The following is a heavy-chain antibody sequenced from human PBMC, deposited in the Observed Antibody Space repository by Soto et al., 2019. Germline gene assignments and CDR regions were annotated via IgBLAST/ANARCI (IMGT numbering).Heavy chain of an antibody. CDR2: IWYDGSNK. V-gene: IGHV3-33*01. Sequence: QVQLVESGGGVVQPGRSLKLCCAASGFTFSSYGMHWVRQAPGKGLEWVAVIWYDGSNKYYADSVKGRFTISRDNSKNTLYLQMNSLRAEDTAVYYCARIYYYYYGMDVWCQGTTVTVSS. CDR3: ARIYYYYYGMDV. J-gene: IGHJ6*02. CDR1: GFTFSSYG.